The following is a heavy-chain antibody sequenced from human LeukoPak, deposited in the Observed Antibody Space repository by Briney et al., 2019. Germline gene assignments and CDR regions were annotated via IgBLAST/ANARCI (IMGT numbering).Heavy chain of an antibody. CDR1: GFTFSSYS. V-gene: IGHV3-7*01. CDR2: IKQDGSEK. D-gene: IGHD1-26*01. CDR3: AREAIVGASPAVGAFDI. Sequence: GGSLRLSCAASGFTFSSYSMNWVRQAPGKGLEWVADIKQDGSEKYYIDSVKGRFTITRDNAKNLLYLQMNSLSVEDTAVYYCAREAIVGASPAVGAFDIWGQGTMVTVSS. J-gene: IGHJ3*02.